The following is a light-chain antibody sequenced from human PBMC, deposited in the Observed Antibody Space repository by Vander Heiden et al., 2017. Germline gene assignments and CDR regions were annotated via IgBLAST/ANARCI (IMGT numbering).Light chain of an antibody. CDR3: QQYDSPPRT. J-gene: IGKJ2*01. V-gene: IGKV3-20*01. Sequence: IVLPQSPGTLSLSPAERATLSCRASQSVRSSHLAWYQQKPGQAPRLLIYGTSSSATGIPYRFSGSGSGTDFTLTISRLEPEDFAVYYGQQYDSPPRTFGQGTKLENK. CDR2: GTS. CDR1: QSVRSSH.